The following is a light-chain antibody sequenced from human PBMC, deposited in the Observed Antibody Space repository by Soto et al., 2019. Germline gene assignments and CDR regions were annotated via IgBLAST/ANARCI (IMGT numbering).Light chain of an antibody. CDR3: QQRSNWSPLT. V-gene: IGKV3-11*01. CDR2: DAS. CDR1: QSISSN. J-gene: IGKJ4*01. Sequence: EIVLTQSPATLSLSPGERASLSCRASQSISSNLAWYQHKRGQAPRLLIYDASNRATGIPARFSGSGSGTDFTLTISSLEPEDFAVYYCQQRSNWSPLTFGGGTKVEI.